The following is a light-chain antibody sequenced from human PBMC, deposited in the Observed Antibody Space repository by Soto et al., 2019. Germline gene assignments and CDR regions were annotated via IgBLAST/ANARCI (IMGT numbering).Light chain of an antibody. V-gene: IGKV3-11*01. Sequence: EIVLTQSPATLSLSPGERATLSCRASQSVSSYLAWYQQKPGQAPRLLIYDASNRATGIPARFSGSGSGTDFTLTISSLEPEDFAVYYCQQRSKFGQGTRLEIK. CDR2: DAS. CDR1: QSVSSY. J-gene: IGKJ5*01. CDR3: QQRSK.